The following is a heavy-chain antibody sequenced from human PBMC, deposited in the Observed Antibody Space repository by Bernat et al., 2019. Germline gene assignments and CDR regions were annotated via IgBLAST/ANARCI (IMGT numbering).Heavy chain of an antibody. D-gene: IGHD2-2*01. Sequence: QLQLQESGPGLVKPSETLSLTCTVSGGSISSSSYYWGWIRQPPGKGLEWIGSIYYSGSTYYNPSLKSRVTISVDTSKNQFSLKLGSVTAADTAVYYCARQHCSSTSCYVGAYYYGMDVWGQGTTVTVSS. CDR1: GGSISSSSYY. CDR2: IYYSGST. V-gene: IGHV4-39*01. J-gene: IGHJ6*02. CDR3: ARQHCSSTSCYVGAYYYGMDV.